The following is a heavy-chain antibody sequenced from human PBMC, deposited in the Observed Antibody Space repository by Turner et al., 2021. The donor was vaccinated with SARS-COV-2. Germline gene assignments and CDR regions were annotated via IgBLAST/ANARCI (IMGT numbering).Heavy chain of an antibody. J-gene: IGHJ4*02. D-gene: IGHD2-15*01. CDR1: GGSFSGYY. Sequence: QVQLPQWGAGLLKPSETLSLPCAVYGGSFSGYYWTWIRQPPEKGLEWIGEIHPSGTTYHNPSLKGRVTMSVDTSKNQFYLKVSSVTAADTAVYYCAKGDDSRKSGLLWGQGTLVTVSS. V-gene: IGHV4-34*02. CDR2: IHPSGTT. CDR3: AKGDDSRKSGLL.